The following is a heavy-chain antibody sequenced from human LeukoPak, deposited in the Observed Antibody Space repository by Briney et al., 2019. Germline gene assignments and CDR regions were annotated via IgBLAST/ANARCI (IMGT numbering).Heavy chain of an antibody. D-gene: IGHD2-2*01. J-gene: IGHJ5*02. Sequence: PSQTLSLTCTVSGGSISSGDYYWSWIRQPPGKGLEWIGYIYYSGSTYYNPSLKSRVTISVDTSKNQFSLKLSSVTAADTAVYYCARWAVVVPAARGNWFDPWGQGTLVTVSS. V-gene: IGHV4-30-4*08. CDR1: GGSISSGDYY. CDR3: ARWAVVVPAARGNWFDP. CDR2: IYYSGST.